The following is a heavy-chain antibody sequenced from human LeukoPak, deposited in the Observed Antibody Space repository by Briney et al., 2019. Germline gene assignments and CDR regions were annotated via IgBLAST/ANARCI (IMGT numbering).Heavy chain of an antibody. CDR2: INHSGST. J-gene: IGHJ4*02. Sequence: SETLSLTCTVSGGSISSSSYYWSWIRQPPGKGLEWIGEINHSGSTNYNPSLKSRVTISVDTSKNQFSLKLSSVTAADTAVYYCARGLRKVHTPALDYWGQGTLVTVSS. CDR1: GGSISSSSYY. CDR3: ARGLRKVHTPALDY. D-gene: IGHD1-1*01. V-gene: IGHV4-39*07.